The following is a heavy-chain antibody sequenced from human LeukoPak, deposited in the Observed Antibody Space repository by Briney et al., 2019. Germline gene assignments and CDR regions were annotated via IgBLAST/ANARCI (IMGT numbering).Heavy chain of an antibody. CDR1: GFTFSDYY. J-gene: IGHJ4*02. CDR2: ISSSSSYT. D-gene: IGHD4-17*01. Sequence: GGSLRLPCAASGFTFSDYYMSWIRQAPGKGLEWVSYISSSSSYTNYADSVKGRFTISRDNAKNSLYLQMNSLRAEDTAVYYCARVYGDYYFDYWGQGTLVTVSS. CDR3: ARVYGDYYFDY. V-gene: IGHV3-11*06.